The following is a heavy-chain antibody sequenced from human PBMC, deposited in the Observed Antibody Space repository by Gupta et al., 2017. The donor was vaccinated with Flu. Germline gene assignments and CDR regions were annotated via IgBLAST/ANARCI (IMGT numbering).Heavy chain of an antibody. CDR2: ILAAPVTT. CDR3: SRLTGITDS. V-gene: IGHV1-69*11. J-gene: IGHJ5*02. D-gene: IGHD3-16*01. Sequence: RQSAVPGLGWTKYILAAPVTTPHAQSFQDRITLSADASANIVYMELRSLRFEDTAIYYCSRLTGITDSWGQGTLVTVSS.